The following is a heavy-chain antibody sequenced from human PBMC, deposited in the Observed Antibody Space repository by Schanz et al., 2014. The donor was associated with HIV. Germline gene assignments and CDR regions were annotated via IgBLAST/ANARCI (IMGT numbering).Heavy chain of an antibody. CDR1: GGTFSSHA. CDR2: FLPTFATA. V-gene: IGHV1-69*01. D-gene: IGHD3-9*01. J-gene: IGHJ4*02. Sequence: QVQLVQSGAEVKKPGSSVKVSCKASGGTFSSHAISWVRQAPGQGLEWMGGFLPTFATANYAQKFQGRVTITADESTSTVYMELHSLRSDDTAIYYCSTAGGSGARRYSGVFEDWGQGTLVSVSS. CDR3: STAGGSGARRYSGVFED.